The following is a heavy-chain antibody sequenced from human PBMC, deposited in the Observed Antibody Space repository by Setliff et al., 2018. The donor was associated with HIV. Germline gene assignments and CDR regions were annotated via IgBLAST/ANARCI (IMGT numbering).Heavy chain of an antibody. J-gene: IGHJ4*02. CDR1: GGSFSGYY. V-gene: IGHV4-34*01. D-gene: IGHD3-22*01. CDR3: ARVGYYDNSFDY. CDR2: INHSGST. Sequence: SETLSLTCDVYGGSFSGYYWSWIRQPPGKGLEWIGKINHSGSTNYNPSLKSRVTISVDTSRNQFSLKLNSVTAADTAVYYCARVGYYDNSFDYWGQGTLVTVSS.